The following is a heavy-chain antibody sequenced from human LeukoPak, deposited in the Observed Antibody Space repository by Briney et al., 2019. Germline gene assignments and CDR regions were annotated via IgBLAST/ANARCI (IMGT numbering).Heavy chain of an antibody. V-gene: IGHV4-59*08. CDR2: VYYTGST. CDR1: GGSVSNYY. J-gene: IGHJ4*02. CDR3: ARHFAYSSSSYFDY. D-gene: IGHD6-6*01. Sequence: SETLSLTCSVSGGSVSNYYWSWIRQPPGKGLEWIGYVYYTGSTNYNPSPKSRVTMSEDKSKNQFSLRLYSVTVADTAVYYCARHFAYSSSSYFDYWGQGSLVTVSS.